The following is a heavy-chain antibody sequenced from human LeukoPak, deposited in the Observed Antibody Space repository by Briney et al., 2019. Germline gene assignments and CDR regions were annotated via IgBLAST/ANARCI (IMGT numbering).Heavy chain of an antibody. V-gene: IGHV1-2*02. Sequence: ASVKVSCMASGYTFTGYYMHWVRQAPGQGLEWMGWINPNSGGTNYAQKFQGRVTMTRDTSISTAYMELSRLRSDDTAVYYCARATMLRGGPAGYWGQGTLVTVSS. D-gene: IGHD3-10*01. CDR1: GYTFTGYY. J-gene: IGHJ4*02. CDR2: INPNSGGT. CDR3: ARATMLRGGPAGY.